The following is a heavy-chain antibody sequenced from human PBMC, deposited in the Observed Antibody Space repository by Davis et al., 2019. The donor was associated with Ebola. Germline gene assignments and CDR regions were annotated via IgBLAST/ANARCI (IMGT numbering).Heavy chain of an antibody. CDR2: IYYSGST. CDR1: GGSISSYY. J-gene: IGHJ5*02. Sequence: MPSETLSLTCTVSGGSISSYYWSWIRQPPGRGLEWIGYIYYSGSTNYNPSLKSRVTISVDTSKNQFSLKLSSVTAADTAVYYCARHDYDYVWGSYPPNWFDPWGQGTLVTVSS. D-gene: IGHD3-16*02. V-gene: IGHV4-59*08. CDR3: ARHDYDYVWGSYPPNWFDP.